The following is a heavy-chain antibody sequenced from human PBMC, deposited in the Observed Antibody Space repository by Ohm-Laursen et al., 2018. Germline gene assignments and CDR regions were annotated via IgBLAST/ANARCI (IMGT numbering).Heavy chain of an antibody. D-gene: IGHD3-22*01. V-gene: IGHV4-34*01. Sequence: SDTLSLTCGVYGGPFSGYYWSWIRQPPGKGLEWIGEINHSGSTKYNPSLESRVTISLDTSKNQFSLKLTSVAAADTAVYFCARGPPYQYDSSGYYRSDYWGQGTLVTVSS. CDR1: GGPFSGYY. CDR3: ARGPPYQYDSSGYYRSDY. J-gene: IGHJ4*02. CDR2: INHSGST.